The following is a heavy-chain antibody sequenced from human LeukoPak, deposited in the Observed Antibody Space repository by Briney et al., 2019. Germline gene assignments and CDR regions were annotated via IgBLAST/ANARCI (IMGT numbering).Heavy chain of an antibody. CDR2: INHSGST. D-gene: IGHD5-18*01. J-gene: IGHJ2*01. V-gene: IGHV4-34*01. CDR3: SRWIQLWLRSGFDL. Sequence: SETLSLTCAVYGGSFSGYYWSWIRQPPGKGLEWIGEINHSGSTNYNPSLKSRVTISVGTFKNQFSLKLSSVTAADTAVYYCSRWIQLWLRSGFDLWGRGTLVTVSS. CDR1: GGSFSGYY.